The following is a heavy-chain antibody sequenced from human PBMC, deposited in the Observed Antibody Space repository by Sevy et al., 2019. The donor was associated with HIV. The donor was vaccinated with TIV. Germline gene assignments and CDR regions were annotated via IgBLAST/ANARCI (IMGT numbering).Heavy chain of an antibody. Sequence: SETLSLTCTVSGGSISSYYWSWVRQPPGKGLEWIGYIYYSGSTNYNPSLKSRVTIPVDTSKNQFSLKLSSVTAADTAVYYCARRFMVRGVSGYYYYGMDVWGQGTTVTVSS. D-gene: IGHD3-10*01. CDR1: GGSISSYY. V-gene: IGHV4-59*12. CDR2: IYYSGST. J-gene: IGHJ6*02. CDR3: ARRFMVRGVSGYYYYGMDV.